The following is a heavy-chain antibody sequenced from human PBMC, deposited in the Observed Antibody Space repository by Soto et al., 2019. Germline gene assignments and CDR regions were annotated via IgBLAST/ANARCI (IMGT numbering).Heavy chain of an antibody. J-gene: IGHJ4*02. V-gene: IGHV3-23*01. CDR2: ISRVDDST. CDR1: GFTFNTYA. Sequence: EVQLLESGGGLVQPGGSLRLSCAASGFTFNTYAMNWVRQAPGKGLEWVSAISRVDDSTYYANSVKGRFTISRDNSQNTLYLQMNRLRAEDTAVYYCASGGSGHLFGTYFDFWGQGTLVTVSS. D-gene: IGHD3-16*01. CDR3: ASGGSGHLFGTYFDF.